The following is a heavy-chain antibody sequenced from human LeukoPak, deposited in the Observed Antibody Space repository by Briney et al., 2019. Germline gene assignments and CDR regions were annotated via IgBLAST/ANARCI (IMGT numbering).Heavy chain of an antibody. CDR2: IYYSGST. CDR3: ARDPSSYSSSSFDY. Sequence: SETLSLTCTVSGGSISSSSYYWGWIRQPPGKGLEWIGSIYYSGSTYYNPSLKSRVTISVYTSKNQVSMKLRSVTAADTAVCYCARDPSSYSSSSFDYWGQGTLVTVSS. V-gene: IGHV4-39*07. D-gene: IGHD6-6*01. CDR1: GGSISSSSYY. J-gene: IGHJ4*02.